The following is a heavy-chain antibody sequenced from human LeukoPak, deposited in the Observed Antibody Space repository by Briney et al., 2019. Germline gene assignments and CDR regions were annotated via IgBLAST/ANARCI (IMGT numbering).Heavy chain of an antibody. Sequence: GASVKVSCRTSGYTLTTYFMHWVRQAPGQGLEWMGWINPKSGDTNYAQNFQGRFTMTRDTSINTAYMELSSLRSDDTAVYYCARDISGARFDFWGQGTLVTVSS. D-gene: IGHD1-26*01. J-gene: IGHJ4*02. CDR3: ARDISGARFDF. V-gene: IGHV1-2*02. CDR1: GYTLTTYF. CDR2: INPKSGDT.